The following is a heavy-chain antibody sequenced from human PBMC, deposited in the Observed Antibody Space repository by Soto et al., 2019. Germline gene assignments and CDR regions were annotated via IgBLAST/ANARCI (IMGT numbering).Heavy chain of an antibody. CDR3: ARVFTGTTAGMDV. D-gene: IGHD1-7*01. CDR2: IWYDGSNK. Sequence: PGGSLRLSCAASGFTFSSYGMHWVRQAPGKGLEWVAVIWYDGSNKYYADSVKGRFTISRDNSKNTLYLQMNSLRAEDTAVYYCARVFTGTTAGMDVWGQGTTVTVSS. CDR1: GFTFSSYG. J-gene: IGHJ6*02. V-gene: IGHV3-33*01.